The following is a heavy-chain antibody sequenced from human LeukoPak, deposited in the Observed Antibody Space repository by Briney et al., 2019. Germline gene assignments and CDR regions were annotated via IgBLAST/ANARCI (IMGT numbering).Heavy chain of an antibody. D-gene: IGHD4-17*01. CDR1: GNTFTGYY. CDR2: INPNSGGT. Sequence: ASVKVSCKASGNTFTGYYIHWVRQAPGQGLEWMGWINPNSGGTNYAQEFQDRVTMTGDTSISTAYMELRLRSDDTAVYYCARSRNSHDYGDYYFDCWGQGTLVTVSS. CDR3: ARSRNSHDYGDYYFDC. J-gene: IGHJ4*02. V-gene: IGHV1-2*02.